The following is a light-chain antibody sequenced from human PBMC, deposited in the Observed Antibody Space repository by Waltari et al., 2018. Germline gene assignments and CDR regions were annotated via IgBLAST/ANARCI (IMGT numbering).Light chain of an antibody. CDR1: ALPKLL. CDR3: QSSDSSGGSYV. CDR2: QGT. V-gene: IGLV3-25*03. Sequence: YELTQPPSVSVSPGQTARNTCPGDALPKLLTYWYHQMPGQAPVLVIYQGTGRPSGITERFSGSSSGTTVTLTISGVRTEDEADYYCQSSDSSGGSYVFGTGTKVTVL. J-gene: IGLJ1*01.